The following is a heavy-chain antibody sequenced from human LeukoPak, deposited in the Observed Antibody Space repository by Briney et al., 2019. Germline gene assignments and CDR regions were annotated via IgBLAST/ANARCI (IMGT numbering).Heavy chain of an antibody. V-gene: IGHV3-74*01. CDR2: INSDGSST. CDR3: AREQWLVRVDY. CDR1: GFTFSSYW. J-gene: IGHJ4*02. D-gene: IGHD6-19*01. Sequence: GGSLRLSCEASGFTFSSYWMHWVRQAPGKGLVWVSRINSDGSSTSYADSVKGRFTISRDNAKNTLYLQMNSLRAEDTAVYYCAREQWLVRVDYWGQGTLVTVSS.